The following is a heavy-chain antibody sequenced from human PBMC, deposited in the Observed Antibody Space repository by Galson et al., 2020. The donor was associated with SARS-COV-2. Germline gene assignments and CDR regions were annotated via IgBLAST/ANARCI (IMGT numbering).Heavy chain of an antibody. D-gene: IGHD6-13*01. CDR3: ARERQQPARGNWFDS. Sequence: SATLSLTCTVSGGSVSSRTYYWSWLRQSPGRGLEWIGSIFYSGTANYNPSLKSRVTLPVDTSKNQFSLKLTSVTAADTAVYYCARERQQPARGNWFDSWGQGSLVTVSS. CDR1: GGSVSSRTYY. CDR2: IFYSGTA. V-gene: IGHV4-61*01. J-gene: IGHJ5*02.